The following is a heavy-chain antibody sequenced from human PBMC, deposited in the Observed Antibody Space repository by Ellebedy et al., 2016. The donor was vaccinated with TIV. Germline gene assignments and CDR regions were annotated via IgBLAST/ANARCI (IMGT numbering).Heavy chain of an antibody. Sequence: GGSLRLXXAASGFTFSSYSMNWVRQAPGKGLEWVSSISSSSSYIYYADSVKGRFTISRDNAKNSLYLQMNSLRAEDTAVYYCARVSYYYYMDVWGKGTTVTVSS. CDR1: GFTFSSYS. J-gene: IGHJ6*03. CDR2: ISSSSSYI. CDR3: ARVSYYYYMDV. V-gene: IGHV3-21*01.